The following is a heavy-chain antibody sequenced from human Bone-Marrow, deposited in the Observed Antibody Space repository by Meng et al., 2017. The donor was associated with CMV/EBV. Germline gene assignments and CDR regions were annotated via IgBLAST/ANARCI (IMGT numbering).Heavy chain of an antibody. V-gene: IGHV3-30*02. J-gene: IGHJ3*02. CDR2: IRNDGSNK. Sequence: GESLKISCVASGFTFSSYGMHWVRQAPGKGLEWVSFIRNDGSNKYYEDPVKGRFTVSRDNSKNTLYLQMNSLRPEDTAVYYCAKSMLRGVHGGFDIWGQGTMVTGSS. CDR3: AKSMLRGVHGGFDI. D-gene: IGHD3-10*01. CDR1: GFTFSSYG.